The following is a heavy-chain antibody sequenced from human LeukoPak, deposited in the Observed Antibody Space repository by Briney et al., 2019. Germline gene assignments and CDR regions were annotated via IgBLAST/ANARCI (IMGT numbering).Heavy chain of an antibody. J-gene: IGHJ4*02. CDR1: DFMFSSFG. CDR3: ARGGSAYPYYFDL. V-gene: IGHV3-21*01. Sequence: GGSLRLSCAASDFMFSSFGMNWVRQAPGKGPEWVSSISSGGENLFYSDSVRGRSTISRDNAKESLYLLMSDLRADDTAIYYCARGGSAYPYYFDLWGQGTPVTVSS. CDR2: ISSGGENL. D-gene: IGHD2-15*01.